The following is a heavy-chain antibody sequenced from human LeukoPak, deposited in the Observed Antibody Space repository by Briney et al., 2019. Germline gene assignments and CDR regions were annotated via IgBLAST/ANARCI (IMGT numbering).Heavy chain of an antibody. J-gene: IGHJ4*02. Sequence: GGSLRLSCAASGFTFSSYDMHWVRQATGKGLEWVSAIGTAGDPCYPGSVKGRFTISRENAKNSLYLQMNSLRAGDTAVYYCARKARGGAYFDYWGQGTLVTVSS. V-gene: IGHV3-13*05. CDR1: GFTFSSYD. D-gene: IGHD2-21*01. CDR2: IGTAGDP. CDR3: ARKARGGAYFDY.